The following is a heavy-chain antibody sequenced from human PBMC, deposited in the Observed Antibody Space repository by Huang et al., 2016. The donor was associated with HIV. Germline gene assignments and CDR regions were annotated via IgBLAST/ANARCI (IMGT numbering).Heavy chain of an antibody. CDR1: CFIFINFG. CDR2: ISYDGRSD. Sequence: QVQFVASGGGVVQPGTSLSLSCAASCFIFINFGMHWVRQAPGKGLEWVAVISYDGRSDRYSDSVKGRFTISRDNDKNTLSLEMNRLRHDDTAVYYCAKESRWFSDFDQWGQGTLVTVSS. J-gene: IGHJ5*02. CDR3: AKESRWFSDFDQ. D-gene: IGHD2-15*01. V-gene: IGHV3-30*18.